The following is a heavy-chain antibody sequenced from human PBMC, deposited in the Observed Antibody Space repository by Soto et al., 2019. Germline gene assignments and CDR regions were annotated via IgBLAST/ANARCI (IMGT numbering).Heavy chain of an antibody. V-gene: IGHV4-59*08. J-gene: IGHJ6*03. CDR3: ARLYGDYPAPYYYYMDV. CDR1: GGSISSYY. D-gene: IGHD4-17*01. Sequence: SETLSLTCTVSGGSISSYYWSWIRQPPGKGLEWIGYIYYSGSTNYNPSLKSRVTISVDTSKNQFSLKLSSVTAADTAVYYCARLYGDYPAPYYYYMDVWGKGTTVTVSS. CDR2: IYYSGST.